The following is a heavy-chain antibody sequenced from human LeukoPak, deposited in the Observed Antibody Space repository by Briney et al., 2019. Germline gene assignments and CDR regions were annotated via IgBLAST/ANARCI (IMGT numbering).Heavy chain of an antibody. CDR1: GYTFTSYG. CDR3: AREGTTKSPIDY. CDR2: ISAYNGNT. J-gene: IGHJ4*02. D-gene: IGHD4-11*01. Sequence: GASVKVSCKASGYTFTSYGISWVRQAPGQGLEWMGWISAYNGNTNYAQKLQGRVTMTTDTSTSTAHMELRSLRPDDTAVYYCAREGTTKSPIDYWGQGTLVTVSS. V-gene: IGHV1-18*01.